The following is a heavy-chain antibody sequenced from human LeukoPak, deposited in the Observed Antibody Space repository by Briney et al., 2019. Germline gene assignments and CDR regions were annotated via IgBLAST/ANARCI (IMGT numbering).Heavy chain of an antibody. V-gene: IGHV3-7*04. CDR2: IKQDGSDK. J-gene: IGHJ4*02. CDR1: GFTFSSYW. CDR3: ARDLWGGSGSGFDY. D-gene: IGHD3-10*01. Sequence: GGSLRLSCAASGFTFSSYWMTWVRQAPGKRLEWVSSIKQDGSDKYYVDSVKGRFTISRDNAKNSLYLQMNSLRAEDTAVYYCARDLWGGSGSGFDYWGQGTLVTVSS.